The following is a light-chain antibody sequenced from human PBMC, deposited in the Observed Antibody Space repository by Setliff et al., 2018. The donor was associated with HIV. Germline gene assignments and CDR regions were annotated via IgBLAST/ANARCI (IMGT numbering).Light chain of an antibody. CDR2: EVT. V-gene: IGLV2-23*02. Sequence: ALTQPASVSGSPGQSITISCTGTSSDVGSYNLVSWYQQHPGKAPKLMIYEVTKRPSGVSNRFSGSKSGNTASLTISGLQTEDEADYYCCSYAGSSTYVFGTGTKVTVL. CDR1: SSDVGSYNL. CDR3: CSYAGSSTYV. J-gene: IGLJ1*01.